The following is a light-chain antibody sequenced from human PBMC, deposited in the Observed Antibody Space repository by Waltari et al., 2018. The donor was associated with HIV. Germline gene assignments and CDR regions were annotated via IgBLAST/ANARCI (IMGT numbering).Light chain of an antibody. CDR2: AAA. CDR3: QQSYTVAHT. J-gene: IGKJ2*01. CDR1: QNISDY. Sequence: DIQMTQSPSSLSAFVGDRVTITCRASQNISDYLNWYLHKPGKAPKLLVYAAASLQSGVPSRYNGSGSGTDYTLTINSLQREDSASYYCQQSYTVAHTFGQGNKLESK. V-gene: IGKV1-39*01.